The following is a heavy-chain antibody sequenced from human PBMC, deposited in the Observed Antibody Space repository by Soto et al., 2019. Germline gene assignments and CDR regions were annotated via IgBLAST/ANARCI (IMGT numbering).Heavy chain of an antibody. J-gene: IGHJ6*03. CDR3: ARDSSSSDWLLHGVDYYYYMDV. CDR1: GGTFSSYA. CDR2: NIPIFGTA. Sequence: ASVKVSCKASGGTFSSYAISWVRQAPGQGLEWMGGNIPIFGTANYAQKFQGRVTITADESTSTAYMELSSLRSEDTAVYYCARDSSSSDWLLHGVDYYYYMDVWGKGTTVTVSS. V-gene: IGHV1-69*13. D-gene: IGHD3-9*01.